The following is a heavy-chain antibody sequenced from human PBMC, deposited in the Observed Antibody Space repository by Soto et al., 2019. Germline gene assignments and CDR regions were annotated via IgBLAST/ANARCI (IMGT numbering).Heavy chain of an antibody. Sequence: EVQLVESGGGLVQPGGSLRLSCAASGFTFSDYYMDWVRQVPGKGLEWIGRTRNKANSYATEYVASVKGRFSISRDDSKDSMYLQMNSLKTEDTAVYYCARDTGGSYEYWGQGALVTVSS. CDR2: TRNKANSYAT. V-gene: IGHV3-72*01. CDR3: ARDTGGSYEY. J-gene: IGHJ4*02. CDR1: GFTFSDYY. D-gene: IGHD1-26*01.